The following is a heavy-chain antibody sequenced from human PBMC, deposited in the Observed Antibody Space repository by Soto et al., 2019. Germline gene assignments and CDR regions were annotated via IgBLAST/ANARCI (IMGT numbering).Heavy chain of an antibody. Sequence: GESLKISCKGSGYSFTSYWIGWVRQMPGKGLEWMGIIYPGDSDTRYSPSFQGQVTISADKSISTAYLQWSSLKASDTAMYYCAKTSAAGKYYYGMDVWGQGTTVTVSS. CDR2: IYPGDSDT. CDR3: AKTSAAGKYYYGMDV. V-gene: IGHV5-51*01. CDR1: GYSFTSYW. D-gene: IGHD6-13*01. J-gene: IGHJ6*02.